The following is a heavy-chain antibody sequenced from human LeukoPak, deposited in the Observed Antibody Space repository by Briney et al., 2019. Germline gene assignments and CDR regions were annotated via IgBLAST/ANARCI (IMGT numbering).Heavy chain of an antibody. J-gene: IGHJ6*03. CDR1: GFTFSSYA. D-gene: IGHD3-16*01. Sequence: GGSLRLSCAASGFTFSSYAMSWVRQAPGKGLEWVSYISLVSSTIYYADSMKGRFTISRDNAVNLLYLKMNSLRAEDTAVYYCARIPDYDYVWGSHYYYYYMDVWGKGTTVTVS. V-gene: IGHV3-48*01. CDR3: ARIPDYDYVWGSHYYYYYMDV. CDR2: ISLVSSTI.